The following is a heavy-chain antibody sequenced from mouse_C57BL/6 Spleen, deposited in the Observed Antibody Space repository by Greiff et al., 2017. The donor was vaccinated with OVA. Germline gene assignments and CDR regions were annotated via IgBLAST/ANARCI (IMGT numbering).Heavy chain of an antibody. D-gene: IGHD3-1*01. Sequence: VQLQESGPGLVAPSQSLSITCTVSGFSLTSYAISWVRQPPGKGLEWLGVIWTGGGTNYNSALKSRLSISKDNSKSQVFLKMNSLQTDDTDRDSYDRMNRGYEEAWFAYWGQGTLVTVSA. CDR3: DRMNRGYEEAWFAY. J-gene: IGHJ3*01. CDR2: IWTGGGT. CDR1: GFSLTSYA. V-gene: IGHV2-9-1*01.